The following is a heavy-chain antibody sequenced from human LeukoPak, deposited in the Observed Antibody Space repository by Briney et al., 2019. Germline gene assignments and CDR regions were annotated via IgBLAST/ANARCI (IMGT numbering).Heavy chain of an antibody. CDR2: IYTSGST. Sequence: ASETLSLTCTVSGGSISSYYWSWIRQPAGKGLEWIGRIYTSGSTNYNPSLKSRVTMSVDTSKNQFSLKLSSVTAANTAVYYCAREPAAIDYYYMDVWGKGTTVTVSS. J-gene: IGHJ6*03. D-gene: IGHD2-2*02. CDR1: GGSISSYY. V-gene: IGHV4-4*07. CDR3: AREPAAIDYYYMDV.